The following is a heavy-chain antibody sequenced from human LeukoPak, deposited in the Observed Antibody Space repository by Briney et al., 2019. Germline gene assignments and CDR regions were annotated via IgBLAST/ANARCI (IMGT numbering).Heavy chain of an antibody. Sequence: GGSLRLSCAASGFTFSSYSMNWVRQAPGKGLEWVSSISSSSSYIYYADSVKGRFTISRDNAKNSLYLQMSSLRAEDTAVYYCASSSKQWLPLTIGYWGQGTLVTVSS. D-gene: IGHD6-19*01. CDR1: GFTFSSYS. CDR2: ISSSSSYI. V-gene: IGHV3-21*01. CDR3: ASSSKQWLPLTIGY. J-gene: IGHJ4*02.